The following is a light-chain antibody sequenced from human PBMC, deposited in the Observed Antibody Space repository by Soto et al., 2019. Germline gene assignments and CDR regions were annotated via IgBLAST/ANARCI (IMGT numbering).Light chain of an antibody. CDR3: ATWDDSLNGVL. Sequence: QSVLTQPPSASGTPGQRVTISCSGSSSNLGGNTVNWYQQLPGTAPKLLIHGDTLRPSGVPDRFSGSKSGTSASLAISGLQSEDEAEYYCATWDDSLNGVLFGGGTKLTVL. J-gene: IGLJ2*01. V-gene: IGLV1-44*01. CDR2: GDT. CDR1: SSNLGGNT.